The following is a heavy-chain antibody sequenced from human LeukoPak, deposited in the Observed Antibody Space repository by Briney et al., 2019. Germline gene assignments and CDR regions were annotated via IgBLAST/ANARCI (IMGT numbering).Heavy chain of an antibody. V-gene: IGHV3-23*01. CDR3: ARRWLGDPYGMDV. D-gene: IGHD3-10*01. Sequence: GGSLRLSCAASGFIFSNYAMTWVRQAPGKGLEWVSILGGLSESVYYPDSVKGRFTVSRDNSKNTLYLEINSLRGEDTATYYCARRWLGDPYGMDVWGQGTTVTVSS. J-gene: IGHJ6*02. CDR2: LGGLSESV. CDR1: GFIFSNYA.